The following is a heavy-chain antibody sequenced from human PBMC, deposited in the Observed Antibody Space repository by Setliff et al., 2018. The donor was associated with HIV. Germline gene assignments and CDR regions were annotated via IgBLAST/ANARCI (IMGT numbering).Heavy chain of an antibody. CDR1: GGSISGYY. D-gene: IGHD4-17*01. CDR3: ARYDYGDFDY. J-gene: IGHJ4*02. CDR2: INHSGST. V-gene: IGHV4-34*01. Sequence: SETLSLTCTVSGGSISGYYWSWIRQSPGKGLEWIGEINHSGSTDYNPSLKSRVTISVDTSKNQFSLNLSSVTAADTAVYYCARYDYGDFDYWGQGTPVTVSS.